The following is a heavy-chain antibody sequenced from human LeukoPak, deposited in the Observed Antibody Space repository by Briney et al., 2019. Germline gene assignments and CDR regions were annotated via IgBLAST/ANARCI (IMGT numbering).Heavy chain of an antibody. D-gene: IGHD2/OR15-2a*01. Sequence: GGSLRLSCAASGFTFTSHWMHWVRQAPGRGLVWVSRISNDGSATSYADSVKGRFTISRDNAKNTLYLQMNSLRVEDTALYYCARDLHSIDYWGQGTLVTVSS. J-gene: IGHJ4*02. CDR2: ISNDGSAT. CDR3: ARDLHSIDY. V-gene: IGHV3-74*01. CDR1: GFTFTSHW.